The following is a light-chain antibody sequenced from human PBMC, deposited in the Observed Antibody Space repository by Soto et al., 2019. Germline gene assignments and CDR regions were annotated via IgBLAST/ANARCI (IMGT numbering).Light chain of an antibody. CDR1: QAISSY. Sequence: DIQLTQSPSSLSASVGDRVTITCRASQAISSYLAWYKQKPAKVPQLLISATSTLQSAAPSRFSGSGSGTDFTITISSLQPEDVATYYARKYNHAPTFGGGTTVEIK. J-gene: IGKJ4*01. V-gene: IGKV1-27*01. CDR2: ATS. CDR3: RKYNHAPT.